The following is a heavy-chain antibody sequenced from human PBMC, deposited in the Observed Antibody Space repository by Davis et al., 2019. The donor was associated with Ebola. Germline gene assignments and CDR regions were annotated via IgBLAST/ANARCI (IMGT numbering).Heavy chain of an antibody. CDR2: ISSDSDYI. V-gene: IGHV3-21*01. D-gene: IGHD6-13*01. CDR3: AKGSAADD. Sequence: PGGSLRLSCAASGFTFSTYSMSWVRQAPGKALEWVSSISSDSDYIYYADSAKGRFTISRDNSKNTLYLQMNSLRAEDTAVYYCAKGSAADDWGQGTLVTVSS. CDR1: GFTFSTYS. J-gene: IGHJ4*02.